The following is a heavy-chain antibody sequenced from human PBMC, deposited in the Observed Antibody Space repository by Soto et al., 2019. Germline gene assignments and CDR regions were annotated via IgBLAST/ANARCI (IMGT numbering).Heavy chain of an antibody. CDR1: GRTFSSYA. Sequence: SVKVSCKAPGRTFSSYAIGWVRQAPGQWLECMGGIIPIFGTANYAQKVQGRVTITADKSTSKACMELSSLRSEETAVYYCARDETMVRGVIITRNWFDPWGQGTLVTVSS. J-gene: IGHJ5*02. CDR2: IIPIFGTA. V-gene: IGHV1-69*06. D-gene: IGHD3-10*01. CDR3: ARDETMVRGVIITRNWFDP.